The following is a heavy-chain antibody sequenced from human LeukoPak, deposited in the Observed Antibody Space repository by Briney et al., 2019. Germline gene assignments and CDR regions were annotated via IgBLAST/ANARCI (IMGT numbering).Heavy chain of an antibody. Sequence: ASVKVSCKASGYTFTSYGISWVRQAPGQGLEWMGWISAYNGNTNYEQKLQGRVTMTTDTSTSTAYMELRSLRSDDTAVYYCARYGDYGALIYYYYGMDVWGQGTTVTVSS. V-gene: IGHV1-18*01. CDR1: GYTFTSYG. CDR3: ARYGDYGALIYYYYGMDV. J-gene: IGHJ6*02. CDR2: ISAYNGNT. D-gene: IGHD4-17*01.